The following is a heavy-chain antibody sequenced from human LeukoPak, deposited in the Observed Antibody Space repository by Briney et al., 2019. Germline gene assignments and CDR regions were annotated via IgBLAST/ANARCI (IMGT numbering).Heavy chain of an antibody. CDR3: ARVRVWRYYYYMDV. CDR2: IYYSGST. V-gene: IGHV4-59*01. Sequence: SETLSLTCTVSGGSISSYYWSWIRQPLGKGLEWIGYIYYSGSTNYNPSLKSRVTISVDTSKNQFSLKLSSVTAADTAVYYCARVRVWRYYYYMDVWGKGTTVTVSS. CDR1: GGSISSYY. J-gene: IGHJ6*03.